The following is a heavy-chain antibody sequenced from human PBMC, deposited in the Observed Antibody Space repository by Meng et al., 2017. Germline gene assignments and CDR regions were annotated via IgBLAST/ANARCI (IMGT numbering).Heavy chain of an antibody. CDR1: GYTFTSYA. V-gene: IGHV1-3*01. Sequence: GGSLRLSCKASGYTFTSYAMHWVRQAPGQRLEWMGWINAGNGNTKYSQKFQGRVTITRDTSASTAYMELSSLRSEDTAVYYCARDFDWRKRYYYFDYWGQGTLVTVSS. J-gene: IGHJ4*02. CDR2: INAGNGNT. D-gene: IGHD3-9*01. CDR3: ARDFDWRKRYYYFDY.